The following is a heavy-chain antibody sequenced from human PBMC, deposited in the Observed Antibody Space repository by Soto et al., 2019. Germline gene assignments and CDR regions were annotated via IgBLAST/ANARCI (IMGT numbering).Heavy chain of an antibody. D-gene: IGHD3-3*01. V-gene: IGHV1-69*06. CDR3: ARRDTSGFLRYFDN. CDR2: IVPNVGTV. Sequence: SVNVSFKSSGGTFSSFINYPINWVRQAPGQGLEWMGGIVPNVGTVNYAQKFRGKVTITADKSTGTAYMELSSLRSEDTALYYCARRDTSGFLRYFDNWGQGTQVTVSS. CDR1: GGTFSSFINYP. J-gene: IGHJ4*02.